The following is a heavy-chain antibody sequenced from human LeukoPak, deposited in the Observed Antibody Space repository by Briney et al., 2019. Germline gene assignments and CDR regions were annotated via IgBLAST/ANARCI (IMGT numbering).Heavy chain of an antibody. CDR2: INAGNGNT. CDR3: ARDRRGCSYGLCEY. Sequence: ASVKVSCKASGYMFTSYAIHWVRQAPGQRLEWMGWINAGNGNTKYSQKFQGRVNITRDTSASTAYMELSSLRSEDTAVYYCARDRRGCSYGLCEYWGQGTLVTVSS. CDR1: GYMFTSYA. V-gene: IGHV1-3*01. D-gene: IGHD5-18*01. J-gene: IGHJ4*02.